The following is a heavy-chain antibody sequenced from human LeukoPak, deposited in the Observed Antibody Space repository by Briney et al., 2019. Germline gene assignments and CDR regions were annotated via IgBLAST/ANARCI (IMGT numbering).Heavy chain of an antibody. CDR1: GYSFNSYW. V-gene: IGHV5-51*01. D-gene: IGHD2/OR15-2a*01. J-gene: IGHJ4*02. CDR3: ARLLNLRAGPFDY. Sequence: GESLKISCKGSGYSFNSYWIGWVRQMPGKGVGWMGIIYPGGSDTRYSPSFQGQVTISADKSISTAYLQWGSLKASDTAMYYCARLLNLRAGPFDYWGQGTLVTVSS. CDR2: IYPGGSDT.